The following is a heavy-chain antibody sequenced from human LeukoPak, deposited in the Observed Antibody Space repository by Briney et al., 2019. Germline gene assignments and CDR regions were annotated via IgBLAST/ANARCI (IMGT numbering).Heavy chain of an antibody. CDR3: AKVDGSKIVVVIIYAFDI. Sequence: GGSLRLSCAASGFAFSSYAMSWVRQAPGKGLEWVSSMSGNGDKTSYADSVKGRFTISRDNSKNTLHLQMNSLRAEDTAVYYCAKVDGSKIVVVIIYAFDIWGQGTMVTVSS. V-gene: IGHV3-23*01. CDR2: MSGNGDKT. J-gene: IGHJ3*02. D-gene: IGHD3-22*01. CDR1: GFAFSSYA.